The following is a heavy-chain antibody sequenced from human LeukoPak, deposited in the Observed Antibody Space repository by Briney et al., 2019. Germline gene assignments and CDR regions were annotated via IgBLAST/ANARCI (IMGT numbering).Heavy chain of an antibody. Sequence: GGSLRLSCAASGFTFSDYYMSWIRQAPGKGLEWVSYISSSGSTIYYADSVEGRFTISRDNAKNSLYLQMNSLRAEDTAVYYCARAGLGIDYGDYVPLFDYWGQGTLVTVSS. D-gene: IGHD4-17*01. CDR2: ISSSGSTI. J-gene: IGHJ4*02. V-gene: IGHV3-11*04. CDR3: ARAGLGIDYGDYVPLFDY. CDR1: GFTFSDYY.